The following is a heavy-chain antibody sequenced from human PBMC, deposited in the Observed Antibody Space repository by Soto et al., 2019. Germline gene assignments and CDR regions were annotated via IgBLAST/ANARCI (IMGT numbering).Heavy chain of an antibody. CDR2: MNPGSGDT. CDR3: SRMATCGSLNRIDP. Sequence: ASVKVSCKASGYSFTNNDVRWMRPASGQRLEWMGWMNPGSGDTGDAQKFQGRVTITRDISIATAYMELSSLRSDDTAIYYCSRMATCGSLNRIDPWGQGTLVTVSS. V-gene: IGHV1-8*01. J-gene: IGHJ5*02. D-gene: IGHD3-10*01. CDR1: GYSFTNND.